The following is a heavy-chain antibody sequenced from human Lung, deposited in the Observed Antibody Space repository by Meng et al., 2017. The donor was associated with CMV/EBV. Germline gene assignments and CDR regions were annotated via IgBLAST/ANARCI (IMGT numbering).Heavy chain of an antibody. CDR2: IYYSGST. CDR1: GGSISSYY. D-gene: IGHD3-3*01. J-gene: IGHJ6*04. Sequence: SXTLSLXCTVSGGSISSYYWSRIRQPPGKGLEWIGYIYYSGSTNYNPSLKSRVTISVDTSKNQFSLKLSSVTAADTAVYYCARVSGYYYYGRDVWGKGTTVTVSS. CDR3: ARVSGYYYYGRDV. V-gene: IGHV4-59*01.